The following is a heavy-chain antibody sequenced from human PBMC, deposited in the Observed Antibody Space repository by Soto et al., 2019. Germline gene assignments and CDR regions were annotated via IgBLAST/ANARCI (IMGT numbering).Heavy chain of an antibody. D-gene: IGHD6-13*01. J-gene: IGHJ5*02. CDR2: INPSGGST. V-gene: IGHV1-46*03. CDR3: ASNGYSSTWHSWFDP. CDR1: GYTFTCYY. Sequence: QVQLVQSGAEVKKPGASVKVSCKASGYTFTCYYMHWVRQAPGQGLEWIGIINPSGGSTSYAPKLQVMMTITRDTSTSTVYMELSSLRSEDTAVYYCASNGYSSTWHSWFDPGGQGTLVTVSS.